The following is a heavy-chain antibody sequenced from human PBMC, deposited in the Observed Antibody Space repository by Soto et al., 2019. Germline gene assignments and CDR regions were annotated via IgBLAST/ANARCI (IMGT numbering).Heavy chain of an antibody. CDR3: AKDGGGYNYGYVMLDKYYDGMDV. D-gene: IGHD5-18*01. Sequence: PGGSLRLSCAASGFTFNNYAMTWVRQAPGKGLEWVSHIGGSGGRTYYADSVEGRFTISRDNSKNELYLQMNSLRAEDTAVYYCAKDGGGYNYGYVMLDKYYDGMDVWGQGTTVTVSS. CDR2: IGGSGGRT. V-gene: IGHV3-23*01. J-gene: IGHJ6*02. CDR1: GFTFNNYA.